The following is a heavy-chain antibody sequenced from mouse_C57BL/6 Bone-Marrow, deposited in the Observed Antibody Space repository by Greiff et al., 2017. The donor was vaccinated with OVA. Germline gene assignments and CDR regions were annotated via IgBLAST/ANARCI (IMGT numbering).Heavy chain of an antibody. D-gene: IGHD2-12*01. Sequence: EVQLQESGGGLVKPGGSLKLSCAASGFTFSDYGMHWVRQAPEKGLEWVAYISSGSSTIYYADTVKGRFTISRDNAKNTLFLQMTSLRSEDTAMYYCARVLRRGYAMDYWGQGTSVTVSS. J-gene: IGHJ4*01. CDR3: ARVLRRGYAMDY. V-gene: IGHV5-17*01. CDR1: GFTFSDYG. CDR2: ISSGSSTI.